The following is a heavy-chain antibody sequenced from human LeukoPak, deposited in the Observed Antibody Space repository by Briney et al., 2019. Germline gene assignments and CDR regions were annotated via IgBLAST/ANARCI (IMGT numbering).Heavy chain of an antibody. J-gene: IGHJ6*02. Sequence: GGSLRLSCAASEFTCSDYYMSWIRQAPGKGLEWVSYITSSGSTIYYADSVKGRFTISRDNAKNSLYQQMNSLRAEDTAVYYCAREYYYGMDVWGQGTTVTVSS. CDR1: EFTCSDYY. V-gene: IGHV3-11*01. CDR2: ITSSGSTI. CDR3: AREYYYGMDV.